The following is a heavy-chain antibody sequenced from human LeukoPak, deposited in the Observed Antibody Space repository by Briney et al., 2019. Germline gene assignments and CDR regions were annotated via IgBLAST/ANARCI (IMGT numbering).Heavy chain of an antibody. D-gene: IGHD3-10*01. J-gene: IGHJ4*02. CDR1: GFTFSSYS. V-gene: IGHV3-21*01. Sequence: PGGSLRLSCAASGFTFSSYSMNWVRQAPGKGLEWVSSISSSSSYIYYADSVKGRFTISRDNAKNSLYLQMNSLRAEDTAVYYCARDPQYGSGSYYRWGQGTLVTVSS. CDR3: ARDPQYGSGSYYR. CDR2: ISSSSSYI.